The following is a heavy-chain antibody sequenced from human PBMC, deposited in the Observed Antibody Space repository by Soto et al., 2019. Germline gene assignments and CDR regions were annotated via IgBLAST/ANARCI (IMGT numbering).Heavy chain of an antibody. CDR1: GFTFSSYW. CDR2: IKQDGSEK. CDR3: ARVQSSGWSDAFDI. Sequence: PGGSLRLSCAASGFTFSSYWMSWVRQAPGKGLEWVANIKQDGSEKYYVDSVKGRFTISRDNAKNSLYLQMNSLRAEDTAVYYCARVQSSGWSDAFDIWGQGTMVTVSS. J-gene: IGHJ3*02. V-gene: IGHV3-7*01. D-gene: IGHD6-19*01.